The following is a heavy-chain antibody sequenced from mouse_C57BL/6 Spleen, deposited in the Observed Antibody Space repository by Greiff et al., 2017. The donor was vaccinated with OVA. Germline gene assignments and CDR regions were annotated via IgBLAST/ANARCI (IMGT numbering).Heavy chain of an antibody. CDR1: GFTFSDYG. J-gene: IGHJ2*01. Sequence: EVQLQESGGGLVKPGGSPKLSCAASGFTFSDYGMHWVRQAPEKGLEWVAYISSGSSTIYYADTVKGRFTISRDNAKNTLFLQMTSLRSEDTAMYYCARDLTGTMDYWGQGTTLTVSS. CDR2: ISSGSSTI. D-gene: IGHD4-1*01. V-gene: IGHV5-17*01. CDR3: ARDLTGTMDY.